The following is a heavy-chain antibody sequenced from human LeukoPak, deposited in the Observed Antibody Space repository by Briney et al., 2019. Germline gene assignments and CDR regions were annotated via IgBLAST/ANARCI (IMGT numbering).Heavy chain of an antibody. CDR2: IYYSGST. CDR3: ARDLIPTYYYDSSGYYYGL. CDR1: GGSISSYY. V-gene: IGHV4-59*12. D-gene: IGHD3-22*01. J-gene: IGHJ3*01. Sequence: SETLSLTCTVSGGSISSYYWSWIRQPPGKGLEWIGYIYYSGSTNHNPSLKSRVTISVDRSKNQFSLKLSSVTAADTAVYYCARDLIPTYYYDSSGYYYGLWGQGTMVTVSS.